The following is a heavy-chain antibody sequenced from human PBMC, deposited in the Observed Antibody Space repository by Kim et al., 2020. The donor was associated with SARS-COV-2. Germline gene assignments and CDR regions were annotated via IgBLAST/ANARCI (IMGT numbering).Heavy chain of an antibody. Sequence: ADSVKGRFTISSDNAKNYLYLQMNSLRDEDTAVYYCARDRRGFGINWFDPWGQGTLVTVSS. D-gene: IGHD3-16*01. CDR3: ARDRRGFGINWFDP. J-gene: IGHJ5*02. V-gene: IGHV3-48*02.